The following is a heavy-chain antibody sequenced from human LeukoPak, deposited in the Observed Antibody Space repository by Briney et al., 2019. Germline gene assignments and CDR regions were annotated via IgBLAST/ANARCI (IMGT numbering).Heavy chain of an antibody. V-gene: IGHV3-23*01. CDR1: GFTFSSYA. D-gene: IGHD3-10*01. CDR2: ISGSGGST. J-gene: IGHJ4*02. CDR3: AKDGTALLWFGELTAPDY. Sequence: GGSLRLSCAASGFTFSSYAMSWVRQAPGKGLEWVSAISGSGGSTYYADSVKGRFTISRDNSKNTLYLQMNSLRAEDTAVYYCAKDGTALLWFGELTAPDYWGQGTLVTVSS.